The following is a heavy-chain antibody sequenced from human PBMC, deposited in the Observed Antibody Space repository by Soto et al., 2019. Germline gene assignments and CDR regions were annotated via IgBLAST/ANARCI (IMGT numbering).Heavy chain of an antibody. CDR3: ARSLWDSSGWKTDY. J-gene: IGHJ4*02. V-gene: IGHV4-59*01. D-gene: IGHD6-19*01. Sequence: QVQMQESGPGLVKPSETLSLTCAVSGDSISSLYGSWIRQPPGKGLEWIGYIYYSGSINYNPSLKSRVTISVDTSKNQFSLKLSSVTAADTAVYYCARSLWDSSGWKTDYWGQGTLVTVSS. CDR2: IYYSGSI. CDR1: GDSISSLY.